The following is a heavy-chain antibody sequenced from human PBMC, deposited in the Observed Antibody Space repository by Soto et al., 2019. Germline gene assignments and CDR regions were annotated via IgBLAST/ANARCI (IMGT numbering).Heavy chain of an antibody. CDR1: GGSISSYY. D-gene: IGHD6-19*01. CDR2: IYYSGST. Sequence: SETLSLTCTVSGGSISSYYWSWIRQPPGKGLEWIGYIYYSGSTNYNPSLKSRVTISVDTSKNQFSLKLNSVSAADTAVYYCARGGWSVDFWGQGTLVTVSS. CDR3: ARGGWSVDF. V-gene: IGHV4-59*01. J-gene: IGHJ4*02.